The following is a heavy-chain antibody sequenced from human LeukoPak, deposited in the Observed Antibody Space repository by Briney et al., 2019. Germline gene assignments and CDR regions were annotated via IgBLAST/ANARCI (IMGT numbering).Heavy chain of an antibody. V-gene: IGHV3-20*04. CDR2: INWNGGST. J-gene: IGHJ3*02. CDR3: ARDTHCSSTSCYNAFDI. CDR1: GFTFDDYG. Sequence: GGSLRLSCAASGFTFDDYGMSWVRQAPGKGLEWVSGINWNGGSTGYADSVKGRFTISRDNAKNSLYLQMTSLRAEDTAVYYCARDTHCSSTSCYNAFDIWGQGTMVTVSS. D-gene: IGHD2-2*02.